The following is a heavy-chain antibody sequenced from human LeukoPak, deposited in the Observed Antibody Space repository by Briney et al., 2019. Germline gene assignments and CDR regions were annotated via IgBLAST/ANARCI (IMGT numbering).Heavy chain of an antibody. D-gene: IGHD6-13*01. CDR2: ISSSSTYI. Sequence: PGGSLRLSCAASGFIVSNNYMNWVRQAPGKGLEWVSSISSSSTYIYYADSVKGRFTISRDNAKNSLYLQMNSLRAEDTAVYYCARGYGRTYMATAGTSDFWGQGTLVTVSS. J-gene: IGHJ4*02. V-gene: IGHV3-21*01. CDR1: GFIVSNNY. CDR3: ARGYGRTYMATAGTSDF.